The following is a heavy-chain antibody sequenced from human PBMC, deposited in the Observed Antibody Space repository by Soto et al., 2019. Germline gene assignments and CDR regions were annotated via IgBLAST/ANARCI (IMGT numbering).Heavy chain of an antibody. D-gene: IGHD2-8*01. V-gene: IGHV3-48*02. CDR1: GFTFSSYS. CDR2: ISSSGSTI. J-gene: IGHJ4*02. CDR3: ARDLRMVYAIDFDY. Sequence: EVQLVESGGGLVQPGGSLRLSCAASGFTFSSYSMNWVRKAPGKGLEWVSYISSSGSTIYYADSVKGRFTISRDNAKNSLYLQMNSLRDEDTAVYYCARDLRMVYAIDFDYWGQGTLVTVSS.